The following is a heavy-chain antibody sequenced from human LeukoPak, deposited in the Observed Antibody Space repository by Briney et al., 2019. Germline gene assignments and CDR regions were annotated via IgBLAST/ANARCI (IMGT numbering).Heavy chain of an antibody. CDR2: ITSNGGKT. Sequence: PGGSLRVSCSASGFSFSSNAMHWVRQAPGKGLEYVSGITSNGGKTYYADSVKGRFTISRDNSKKTLSLQMSSLRAEDTAVYYCVSTYDYDDSGFYPFDYLGQGTLVTVSS. CDR1: GFSFSSNA. V-gene: IGHV3-64D*09. J-gene: IGHJ4*02. CDR3: VSTYDYDDSGFYPFDY. D-gene: IGHD3-22*01.